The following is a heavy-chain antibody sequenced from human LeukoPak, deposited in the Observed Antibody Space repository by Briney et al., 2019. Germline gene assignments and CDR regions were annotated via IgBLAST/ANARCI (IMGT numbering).Heavy chain of an antibody. V-gene: IGHV1-18*04. J-gene: IGHJ4*02. CDR2: ISAYNGNT. Sequence: ASVKVSCKASGYTFTSYGISWVRQAPGQGLEWMGWISAYNGNTNYAQKLQGRVTMTTDTSTSTVYMELRSLRSDDTAVYYCARDGYDSSWVYWGQGTLVTVSS. D-gene: IGHD3-16*01. CDR3: ARDGYDSSWVY. CDR1: GYTFTSYG.